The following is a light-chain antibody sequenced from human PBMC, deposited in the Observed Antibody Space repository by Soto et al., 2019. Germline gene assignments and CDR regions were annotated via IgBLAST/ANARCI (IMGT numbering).Light chain of an antibody. CDR3: QQRSNWPPRT. CDR2: GAS. CDR1: QSVTSN. J-gene: IGKJ1*01. Sequence: EIVMTQSPATLSVSPGERATLSCRASQSVTSNLAWYQQKPGRAPRLLIYGASTRATGIPARFSGSGSGTDFTLTISSLEPEDFAVYYCQQRSNWPPRTFGQGTKVEIK. V-gene: IGKV3-15*01.